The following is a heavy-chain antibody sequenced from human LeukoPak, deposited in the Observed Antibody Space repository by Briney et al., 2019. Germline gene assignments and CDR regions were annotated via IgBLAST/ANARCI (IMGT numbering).Heavy chain of an antibody. V-gene: IGHV3-48*03. D-gene: IGHD1-20*01. J-gene: IGHJ4*02. Sequence: GGSLRLSCAASGFTFSSYEMNWVRQAPGKGLEWVSYINSRGNTMNYADSVKGRFTISRDNGKNSLYLQMNSLRAEDTAVYYCARDFNWTPDYWGQGTLVTVSS. CDR2: INSRGNTM. CDR3: ARDFNWTPDY. CDR1: GFTFSSYE.